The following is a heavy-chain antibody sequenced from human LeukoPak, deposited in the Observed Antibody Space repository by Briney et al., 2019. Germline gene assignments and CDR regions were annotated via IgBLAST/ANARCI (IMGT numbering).Heavy chain of an antibody. D-gene: IGHD5-12*01. Sequence: PGGSLRLSCAGSGFTFSSYAMSWVRQAPGKGLEWVSVISGSGVNTYYAESVKGRFTIYRDTSKNTIYLQMNSLRAEDTAVYYCATRGYDWYFDYWGQGTLVTVSS. CDR1: GFTFSSYA. J-gene: IGHJ4*02. CDR2: ISGSGVNT. V-gene: IGHV3-23*01. CDR3: ATRGYDWYFDY.